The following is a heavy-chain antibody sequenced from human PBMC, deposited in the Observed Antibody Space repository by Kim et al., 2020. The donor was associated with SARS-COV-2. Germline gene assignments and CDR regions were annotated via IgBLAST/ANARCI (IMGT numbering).Heavy chain of an antibody. CDR3: ARQDLLGQIGDY. Sequence: ASVKVSCKASGYYLTAYTIHWVRQAPGQGLEYMGWFKLNNGDTGSSQNFQGRLTITRDTSATTVYMELSSLESEDTAVYYCARQDLLGQIGDYWGQGTLVIVSS. D-gene: IGHD1-26*01. CDR1: GYYLTAYT. CDR2: FKLNNGDT. V-gene: IGHV1-3*01. J-gene: IGHJ4*02.